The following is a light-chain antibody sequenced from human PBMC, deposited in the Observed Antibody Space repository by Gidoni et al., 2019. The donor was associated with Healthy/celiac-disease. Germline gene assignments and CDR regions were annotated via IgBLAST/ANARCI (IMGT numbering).Light chain of an antibody. Sequence: EIVLTHSPATLSLSPGERAPLSCRASQSVSSYLAWYQQKPGQAPRLLIYDASNRATGIPARFSGSGSGTDFTLTISSLEPEEFPVYYCQQRSNWPPRATFGGGTQVEIK. CDR1: QSVSSY. J-gene: IGKJ4*01. V-gene: IGKV3-11*01. CDR3: QQRSNWPPRAT. CDR2: DAS.